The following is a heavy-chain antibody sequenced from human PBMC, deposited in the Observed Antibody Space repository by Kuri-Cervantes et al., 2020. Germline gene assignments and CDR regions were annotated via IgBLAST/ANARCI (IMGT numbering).Heavy chain of an antibody. CDR1: DGSISSYY. D-gene: IGHD6-6*01. CDR2: VHSSGGT. Sequence: ESLKISCTVSDGSISSYYWSWIRQPAGKGLEWIGRVHSSGGTDYNPSLKSRVTISVDKSKNQFSLKLTSVTAADTAMYYCARGDASSYYYMDVWGKGTTVTVSS. J-gene: IGHJ6*03. V-gene: IGHV4-4*07. CDR3: ARGDASSYYYMDV.